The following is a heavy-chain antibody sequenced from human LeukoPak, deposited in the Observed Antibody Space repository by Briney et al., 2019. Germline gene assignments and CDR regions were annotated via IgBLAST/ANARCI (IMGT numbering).Heavy chain of an antibody. CDR3: ARRIYGVSQLY. CDR2: IYHTGST. V-gene: IGHV4-39*01. Sequence: SETLSLTCTVSGGSISSRDHYWDWIRQPPGKGLEWIGSIYHTGSTYYSPSLNNRVTISMDTSKNQFFLNLNSVTAADTAVYYCARRIYGVSQLYWGQGTLVTVSS. D-gene: IGHD4-17*01. CDR1: GGSISSRDHY. J-gene: IGHJ4*02.